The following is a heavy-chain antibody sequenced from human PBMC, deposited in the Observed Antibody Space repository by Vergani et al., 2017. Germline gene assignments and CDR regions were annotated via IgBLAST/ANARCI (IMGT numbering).Heavy chain of an antibody. CDR1: GFTFSDYY. CDR2: ISSSSSYT. D-gene: IGHD2-15*01. J-gene: IGHJ3*02. CDR3: ARDVVVVAAEPGEGAFDI. V-gene: IGHV3-11*05. Sequence: QVQLVESGGGLVKPGGSLRLSCAASGFTFSDYYMSWIRQAPGKGLEWVSYISSSSSYTNYADSVKGRFTISRDNAKNSLYLQMNSLRAEDMAVYYCARDVVVVAAEPGEGAFDIWGQGTMVTVSS.